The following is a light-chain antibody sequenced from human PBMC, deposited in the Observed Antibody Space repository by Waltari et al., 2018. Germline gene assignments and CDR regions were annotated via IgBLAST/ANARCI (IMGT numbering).Light chain of an antibody. Sequence: QSALTQPDSVSGSPGQSITISCTGTSSDVGGFNHVSWYQQYPGKAPKLLIYEVSKRPSGVSNRFSGSKSGNTASLTISGLQAEDEAVYYCSSYTSSSTRVFGTGTKVTVL. J-gene: IGLJ1*01. CDR3: SSYTSSSTRV. CDR1: SSDVGGFNH. V-gene: IGLV2-14*01. CDR2: EVS.